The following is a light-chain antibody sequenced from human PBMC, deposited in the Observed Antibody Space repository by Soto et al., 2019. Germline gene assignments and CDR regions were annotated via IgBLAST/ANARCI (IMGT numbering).Light chain of an antibody. CDR1: QSVSSSY. CDR2: GAS. CDR3: QQRLSWPIT. J-gene: IGKJ5*01. Sequence: EIVLTQSPGTLSLSPGERATLSCRASQSVSSSYLAWYQQKPGQAPRLLIYGASSRATGIPDRFSGSGSGTDFTLTINRLEPEDFAVYYCQQRLSWPITFGQGTRLEIK. V-gene: IGKV3D-20*02.